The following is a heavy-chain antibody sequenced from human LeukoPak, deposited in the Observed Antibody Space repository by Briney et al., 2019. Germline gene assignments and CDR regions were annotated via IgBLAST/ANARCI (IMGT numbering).Heavy chain of an antibody. CDR3: ARLDCLSIRGGWFDP. J-gene: IGHJ5*02. CDR2: FYYSGKT. D-gene: IGHD3-9*01. Sequence: SETLSLTCTVSGGDLGAYYWGWIRQPPGKGLDWIGSFYYSGKTYYNPSLKSRVTISVDTSKNQFSLKLTSVTAADTAVFYCARLDCLSIRGGWFDPWGQGTLVTVSS. CDR1: GGDLGAYY. V-gene: IGHV4-39*07.